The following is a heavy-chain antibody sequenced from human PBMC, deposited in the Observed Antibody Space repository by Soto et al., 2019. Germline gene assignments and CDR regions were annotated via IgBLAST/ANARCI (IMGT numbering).Heavy chain of an antibody. D-gene: IGHD2-21*01. CDR2: ISRDGSVR. CDR1: GFTFSNYG. CDR3: AKEYCGGHCSSDYFDY. V-gene: IGHV3-30*18. Sequence: QVQLVESGGGVVQPGRSLGLSCAASGFTFSNYGIHWVRQAPGNGLEWVAVISRDGSVRYYADSVKGRFTISRDNSKNTLYLQVNNLRPEDTAVYYCAKEYCGGHCSSDYFDYWGQGTLVTVSS. J-gene: IGHJ4*02.